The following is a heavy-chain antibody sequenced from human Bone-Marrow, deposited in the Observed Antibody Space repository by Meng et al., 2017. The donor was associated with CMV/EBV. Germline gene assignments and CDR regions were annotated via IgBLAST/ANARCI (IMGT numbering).Heavy chain of an antibody. CDR1: GFTFSSSA. Sequence: GGSLRLSCAASGFTFSSSAMHWVRQASGKGLEWVGRIRSKANSYVTAYAASVKGRFTISRDVSKNTAYLQMNSLKTEDTAVYYCTRSTAVAGKNFDYCGQGTLVAASS. V-gene: IGHV3-73*01. D-gene: IGHD6-19*01. J-gene: IGHJ4*02. CDR3: TRSTAVAGKNFDY. CDR2: IRSKANSYVT.